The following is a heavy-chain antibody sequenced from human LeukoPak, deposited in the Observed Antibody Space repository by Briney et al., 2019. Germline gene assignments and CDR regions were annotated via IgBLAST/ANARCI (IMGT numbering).Heavy chain of an antibody. Sequence: SETLSLTCAVSGGSISSGDYSWGWIRQPPGKGLEWIGYIYHSGSTLYNPSLKSRVTISVDRSKNQFSLKLSSVTAADTAVYYCAADYGSGSYRFDCWGQGTLVTVSS. CDR3: AADYGSGSYRFDC. CDR2: IYHSGST. CDR1: GGSISSGDYS. V-gene: IGHV4-30-2*01. D-gene: IGHD3-10*01. J-gene: IGHJ4*02.